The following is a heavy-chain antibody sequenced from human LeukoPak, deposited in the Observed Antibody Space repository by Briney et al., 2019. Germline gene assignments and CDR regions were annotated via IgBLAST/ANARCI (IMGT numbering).Heavy chain of an antibody. CDR3: ARHGGGAAFDY. V-gene: IGHV4-59*08. J-gene: IGHJ4*02. D-gene: IGHD1-26*01. CDR1: GGSISSYY. CDR2: IFFTGNT. Sequence: SETLSLTCTVSGGSISSYYWSWIRQPPGEALQWIGYIFFTGNTNYNPSLRSRVTISIDTSKNQFSLQLNSVTAADTAVYYCARHGGGAAFDYWGQGPLVPVSP.